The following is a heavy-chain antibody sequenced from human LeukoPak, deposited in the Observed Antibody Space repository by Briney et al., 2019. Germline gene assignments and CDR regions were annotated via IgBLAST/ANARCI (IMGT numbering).Heavy chain of an antibody. J-gene: IGHJ5*02. CDR2: ISYDGSNK. V-gene: IGHV3-30*04. D-gene: IGHD3-10*01. Sequence: PGGSLRLSCAASGFTFSSYAMHWVRQAAGKGLEWVAVISYDGSNKYYADSVKGRFTISRDNSKNTLYLQMNSLRAEDTAVYYCARDLHYYGSGPWGQGTLVTVSS. CDR3: ARDLHYYGSGP. CDR1: GFTFSSYA.